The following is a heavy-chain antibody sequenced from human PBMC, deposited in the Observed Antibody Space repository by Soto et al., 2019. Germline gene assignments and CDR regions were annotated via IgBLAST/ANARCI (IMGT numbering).Heavy chain of an antibody. J-gene: IGHJ6*02. Sequence: QVQLVQSGAEVKKPGSSVKVSCKASGGTFSSYAIDWVRQAPGQGLEWMGGIIPIFGTTNYAQKWQGRVKLTADESTRTAYMELSTLTSEDTAVYYCARGTVTGSEYNYYYYGMDVWGQGTTVTVSS. CDR3: ARGTVTGSEYNYYYYGMDV. CDR1: GGTFSSYA. D-gene: IGHD1-1*01. CDR2: IIPIFGTT. V-gene: IGHV1-69*12.